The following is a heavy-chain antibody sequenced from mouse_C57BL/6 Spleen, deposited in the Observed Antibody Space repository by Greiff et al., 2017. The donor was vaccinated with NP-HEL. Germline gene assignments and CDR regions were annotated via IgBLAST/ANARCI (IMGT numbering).Heavy chain of an antibody. CDR3: AREGVTTVVAPGCAY. J-gene: IGHJ3*01. D-gene: IGHD1-1*01. V-gene: IGHV1-80*01. Sequence: QVQLQQSGAELVKPGDSVKISCKASGYSFSSYWMNWVKQRPGKGLEWIGQIYPGDGDTNYNGKFKGKATLSVNKSYSTAYMQLSSLTSEDSAVYFCAREGVTTVVAPGCAYWGQGTLVTVSA. CDR1: GYSFSSYW. CDR2: IYPGDGDT.